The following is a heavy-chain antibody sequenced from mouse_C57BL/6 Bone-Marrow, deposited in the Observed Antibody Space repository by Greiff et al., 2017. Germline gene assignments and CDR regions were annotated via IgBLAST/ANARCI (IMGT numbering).Heavy chain of an antibody. CDR3: ARSPWLLRSDY. J-gene: IGHJ2*01. D-gene: IGHD2-3*01. CDR2: IYPRSGNT. Sequence: QVHVKQSGAELARPGASVKLSCKASGYTFTSYGISWVKQRTGQGLEWIGEIYPRSGNTYYNEKFKGKATLTADKSSSTAYMELRRLTSEDSAVYFCARSPWLLRSDYWGQGTTLTVSS. CDR1: GYTFTSYG. V-gene: IGHV1-81*01.